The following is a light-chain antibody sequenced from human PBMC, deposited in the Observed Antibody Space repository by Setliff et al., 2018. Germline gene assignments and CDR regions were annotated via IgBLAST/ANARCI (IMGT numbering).Light chain of an antibody. CDR3: SSYAGSNNEV. Sequence: QSALAQPASVSGSPGQSITISCTGTNRDVGAYDLVSWYQQHPGKAPKLMIYEVNKRFLGASERFSGSKSGNTASLTISGLQAEDEADYYCSSYAGSNNEVFGTGTKVTV. CDR1: NRDVGAYDL. J-gene: IGLJ1*01. V-gene: IGLV2-23*02. CDR2: EVN.